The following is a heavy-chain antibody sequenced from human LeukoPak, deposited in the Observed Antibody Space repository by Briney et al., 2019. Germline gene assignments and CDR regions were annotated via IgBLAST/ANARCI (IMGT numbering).Heavy chain of an antibody. V-gene: IGHV3-48*01. CDR3: ARGLHHVGHAFDI. CDR2: ISSSSSTI. CDR1: GFTFSDYW. Sequence: GGSLRLSCAGSGFTFSDYWMHWVRQAPGKGLEWVSYISSSSSTIYYADSVKGRFTISRDNSKNTVFLQLTSLRPEDTGVYYCARGLHHVGHAFDIWGQGTMVTVSS. D-gene: IGHD1-26*01. J-gene: IGHJ3*02.